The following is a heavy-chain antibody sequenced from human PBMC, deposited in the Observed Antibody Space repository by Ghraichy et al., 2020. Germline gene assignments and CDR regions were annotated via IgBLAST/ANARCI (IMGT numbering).Heavy chain of an antibody. D-gene: IGHD2-15*01. V-gene: IGHV3-23*01. CDR1: GFTFSSYA. Sequence: GGSLRLSCAASGFTFSSYAMSWVRQAPGKGLEWVSAISGSGGSTYYADSVKGRFTISRDNSKNTLYLQMNSLRAEDTAVYYCAKLGYCSGGSCYAFDYWGQGTLVTVSS. CDR3: AKLGYCSGGSCYAFDY. J-gene: IGHJ4*02. CDR2: ISGSGGST.